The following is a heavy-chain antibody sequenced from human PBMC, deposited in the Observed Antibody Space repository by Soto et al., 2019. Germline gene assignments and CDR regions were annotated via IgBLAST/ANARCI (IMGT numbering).Heavy chain of an antibody. CDR3: ARGVTMVRGVIHTPYFDY. J-gene: IGHJ4*02. CDR2: IYYSGST. V-gene: IGHV4-31*03. D-gene: IGHD3-10*01. CDR1: GGSISSGGYY. Sequence: QVQLQETGPGLVKPSQTLSLTCTVSGGSISSGGYYWSWIRQHPGKGLEWIGYIYYSGSTYYNPSLKSRVTISGDTSKNQFSLKRSSVTAADTAVYYCARGVTMVRGVIHTPYFDYWGQGTLVTVSS.